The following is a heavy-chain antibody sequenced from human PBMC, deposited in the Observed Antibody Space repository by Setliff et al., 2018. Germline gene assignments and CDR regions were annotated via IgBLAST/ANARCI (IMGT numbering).Heavy chain of an antibody. J-gene: IGHJ4*02. Sequence: PSETLSLTCTVSGDSVNNFYWTWIRQPPGKGLEWIGYIYHSGGANYSPSLKSRVTISVDTSKKHFSLNLTSVTAADTAVYYCARGPRYFDPTGSYFDFWGQGTLVTVSS. V-gene: IGHV4-59*02. CDR1: GDSVNNFY. CDR2: IYHSGGA. CDR3: ARGPRYFDPTGSYFDF. D-gene: IGHD3-22*01.